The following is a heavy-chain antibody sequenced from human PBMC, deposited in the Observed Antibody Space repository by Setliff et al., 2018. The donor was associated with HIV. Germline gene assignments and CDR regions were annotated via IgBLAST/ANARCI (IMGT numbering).Heavy chain of an antibody. CDR1: GGSISSYY. Sequence: PSETLSLTCTVSGGSISSYYWSWIRQPPGKGLGWIGYIYTSGSTNYNPSLKSRVTISVDTSKNQFSLKLSSVTAADTAVYYCARGLSGTQYNNWFDPWGQGTLVTVSS. CDR2: IYTSGST. CDR3: ARGLSGTQYNNWFDP. D-gene: IGHD1-1*01. V-gene: IGHV4-4*08. J-gene: IGHJ5*02.